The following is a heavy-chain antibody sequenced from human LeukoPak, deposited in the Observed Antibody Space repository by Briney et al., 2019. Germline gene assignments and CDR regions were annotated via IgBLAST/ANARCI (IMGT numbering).Heavy chain of an antibody. CDR1: GYSFTSYW. D-gene: IGHD3-22*01. CDR3: ASPYSSGSIPAAFDI. V-gene: IGHV5-51*01. J-gene: IGHJ3*02. Sequence: GESLKISCKGSGYSFTSYWIAWVRQMPGKGLEWMGIIYPGDSDARYSPSFQGQVTISADKSISTAYLQWSSLKASDSAMYYCASPYSSGSIPAAFDIWGQGTMVTVSS. CDR2: IYPGDSDA.